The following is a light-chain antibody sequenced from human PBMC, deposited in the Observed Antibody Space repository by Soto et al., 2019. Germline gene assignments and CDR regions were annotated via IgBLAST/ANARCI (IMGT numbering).Light chain of an antibody. CDR3: QQYNDYST. Sequence: DIKMTQSPASRSASVGDRVTITCRTSQTITTSLNWYRPRPGKAPDLLIYAASSSQSGIPSRFSGSGSGTDFTLTISSLQPEDLVTYYCQQYNDYSTFGQGTKVDIK. J-gene: IGKJ1*01. CDR2: AAS. CDR1: QTITTS. V-gene: IGKV1-39*01.